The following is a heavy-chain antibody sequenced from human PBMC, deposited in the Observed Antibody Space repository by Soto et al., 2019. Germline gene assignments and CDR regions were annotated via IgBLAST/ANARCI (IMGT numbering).Heavy chain of an antibody. Sequence: QVQLQESGPGLVKPSQTLSLTCIVSGGSISSGNYYWCWIRQPPGKGLEWIGYISHSGTASYNPSLKSRITISVDTSKNQFSLKLSSVTAADTAVYYCARDLSDYNGMDVWGQGTTVTVSS. CDR2: ISHSGTA. D-gene: IGHD3-16*02. J-gene: IGHJ6*02. CDR3: ARDLSDYNGMDV. CDR1: GGSISSGNYY. V-gene: IGHV4-30-4*01.